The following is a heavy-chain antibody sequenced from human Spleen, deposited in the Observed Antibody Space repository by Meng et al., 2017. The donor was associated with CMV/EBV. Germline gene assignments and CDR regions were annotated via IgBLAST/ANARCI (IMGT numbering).Heavy chain of an antibody. Sequence: GISLSSHGRQRVGQEPGKWLEWLAVISSNGDNKNYGESVRSGFSSSRGNSKNTMYLQLSSLRPEDTALYYCAKGCGGSPNCFIIDSWGQGALVTVSS. CDR3: AKGCGGSPNCFIIDS. V-gene: IGHV3-30*18. CDR2: ISSNGDNK. J-gene: IGHJ4*02. CDR1: GISLSSHG. D-gene: IGHD2-21*01.